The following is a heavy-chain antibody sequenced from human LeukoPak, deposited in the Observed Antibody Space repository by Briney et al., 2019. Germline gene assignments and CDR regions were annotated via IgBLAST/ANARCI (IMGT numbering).Heavy chain of an antibody. CDR3: AKDQGRYCSGGSCYGFDY. V-gene: IGHV3-74*01. J-gene: IGHJ4*02. CDR2: INSDGRNT. D-gene: IGHD2-15*01. CDR1: GFSFSSYW. Sequence: GGSLRLSCAASGFSFSSYWMHWVRHVPGKGLVWVSRINSDGRNTNYADSVKGRFTISRDNAKNTLYLQMNSLRAEDTAVYYCAKDQGRYCSGGSCYGFDYWGQGTLVTVSS.